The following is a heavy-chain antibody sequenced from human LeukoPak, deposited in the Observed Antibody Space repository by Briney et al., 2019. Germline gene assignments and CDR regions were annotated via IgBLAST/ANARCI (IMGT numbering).Heavy chain of an antibody. CDR3: ARDSSSDYDILTGYPHYYMDV. D-gene: IGHD3-9*01. CDR1: GFTVSSNY. CDR2: ISSTSSYI. V-gene: IGHV3-21*01. Sequence: PGGSLRLSCAASGFTVSSNYMSWVRQAPGKGLEWVSSISSTSSYIYYAASVKGRFTISRDNAKSSLYLQMNSLRAEDTAVYYCARDSSSDYDILTGYPHYYMDVWGKGTTVTVSS. J-gene: IGHJ6*03.